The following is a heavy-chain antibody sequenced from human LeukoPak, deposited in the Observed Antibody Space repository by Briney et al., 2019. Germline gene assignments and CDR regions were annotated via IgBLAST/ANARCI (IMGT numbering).Heavy chain of an antibody. D-gene: IGHD5-18*01. Sequence: GGSLRLSCAASGFTFSSCALSWVRQAQGQGLEWVSAISGSGGSTSYADSVKGRFNISRDNSKNTLYRQMSRLRAEDTAVYYCARGGYSYGVDYWGQGTLVTVSS. CDR1: GFTFSSCA. V-gene: IGHV3-23*01. CDR2: ISGSGGST. J-gene: IGHJ4*02. CDR3: ARGGYSYGVDY.